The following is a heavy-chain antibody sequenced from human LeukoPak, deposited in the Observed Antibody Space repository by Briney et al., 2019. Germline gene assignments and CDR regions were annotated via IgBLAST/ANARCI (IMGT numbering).Heavy chain of an antibody. CDR3: ASSSIAARPTDYYYYYMDV. CDR2: VYPGDSDT. CDR1: GYSFTSHW. V-gene: IGHV5-51*01. D-gene: IGHD6-6*01. Sequence: GESLKISCKGSGYSFTSHWIGWVRQMPGKGLEWIGIVYPGDSDTRYSPSFQGQVTMSADKSISTAYLQWSSLKASDTAMYYCASSSIAARPTDYYYYYMDVWGKGTTVTVSS. J-gene: IGHJ6*03.